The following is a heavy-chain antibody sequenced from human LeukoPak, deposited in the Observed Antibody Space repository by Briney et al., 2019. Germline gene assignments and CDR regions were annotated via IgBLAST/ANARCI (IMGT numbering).Heavy chain of an antibody. CDR3: AGRYCTTTTCYVGAVAGYEY. Sequence: ETPFPPCTFSCGSLSPFFLGLVPQPPREGLEWVGYVSYNWSTNYNPSLKSRVTMSVDTSKNQFSLKLSSVTAADTAVYYCAGRYCTTTTCYVGAVAGYEYWGQGTLVTVSS. CDR1: CGSLSPFF. CDR2: VSYNWST. D-gene: IGHD2-2*01. J-gene: IGHJ4*02. V-gene: IGHV4-59*01.